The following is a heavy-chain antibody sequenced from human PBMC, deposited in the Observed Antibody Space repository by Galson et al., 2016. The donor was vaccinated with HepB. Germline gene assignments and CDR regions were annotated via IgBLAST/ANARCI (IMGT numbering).Heavy chain of an antibody. CDR3: ARDAYCSGGACYHAFDH. Sequence: SLRLSCAASGFTFSDYYMDWVRQTPGKGLEWVGRTRNKANGYTREYAASVKGRLSISRDDSKNSLYLQMNSLRSEDTAVYYCARDAYCSGGACYHAFDHWGQGTLVTVSS. V-gene: IGHV3-72*01. CDR1: GFTFSDYY. D-gene: IGHD2-15*01. J-gene: IGHJ4*02. CDR2: TRNKANGYTR.